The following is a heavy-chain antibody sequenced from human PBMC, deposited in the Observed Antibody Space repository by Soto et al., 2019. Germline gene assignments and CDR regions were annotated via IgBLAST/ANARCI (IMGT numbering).Heavy chain of an antibody. CDR3: AKDLPAGRGGVYFDY. CDR1: GFTFISYA. D-gene: IGHD6-6*01. Sequence: EVQLLESGGGLVQPGGSLRLSCAASGFTFISYAMSWVRQAPGKGLEWVSVVDGSGYSTYYADSVKGRFTISRDNSKNTLYLQMNSLRADDTAVYFCAKDLPAGRGGVYFDYWVQGALVTVSS. V-gene: IGHV3-23*01. J-gene: IGHJ4*02. CDR2: VDGSGYST.